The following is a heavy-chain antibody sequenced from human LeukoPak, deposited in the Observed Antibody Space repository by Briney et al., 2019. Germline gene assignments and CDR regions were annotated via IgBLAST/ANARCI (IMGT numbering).Heavy chain of an antibody. D-gene: IGHD3-22*01. CDR1: GGSINSYY. CDR3: ACLTTADAFDI. V-gene: IGHV4-59*01. J-gene: IGHJ3*02. Sequence: SETLSLTCTVSGGSINSYYWSWIRQPPGKGLEWIGYIYDSGSTNYNPSLKSRVTISVDTSKNQFSLKLSSVAAADTAVYYCACLTTADAFDIWGQGTMVTVSS. CDR2: IYDSGST.